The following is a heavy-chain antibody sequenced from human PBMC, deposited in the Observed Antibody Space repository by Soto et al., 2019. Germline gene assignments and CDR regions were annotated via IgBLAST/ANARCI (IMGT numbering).Heavy chain of an antibody. CDR1: DGSSSSGAYY. CDR2: IYYSGST. V-gene: IGHV4-31*03. CDR3: ASDPLVGGMDV. D-gene: IGHD2-2*01. Sequence: SSTVSDGSSSSGAYYWSGIRQHPGKGLEGIGYIYYSGSTYYNPSLKSRVTISVDTAKNQFSLKLSSVTAADTAVYSCASDPLVGGMDVCVQGTTVP. J-gene: IGHJ6*02.